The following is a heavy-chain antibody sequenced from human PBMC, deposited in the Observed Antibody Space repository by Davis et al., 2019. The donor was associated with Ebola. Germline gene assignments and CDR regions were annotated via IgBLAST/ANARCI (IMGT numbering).Heavy chain of an antibody. J-gene: IGHJ6*02. V-gene: IGHV3-7*03. Sequence: GESLKISCAASGFTFSSYWMSWVRQAPGKGLEWVANIKPDGSEKYYVDSVKGRFTISRDNAKNSLYLQMNSLRAEDTAVYYCARETGYCSSTSCYHYGMDVWGQGTTVTVSS. CDR3: ARETGYCSSTSCYHYGMDV. CDR1: GFTFSSYW. CDR2: IKPDGSEK. D-gene: IGHD2-2*03.